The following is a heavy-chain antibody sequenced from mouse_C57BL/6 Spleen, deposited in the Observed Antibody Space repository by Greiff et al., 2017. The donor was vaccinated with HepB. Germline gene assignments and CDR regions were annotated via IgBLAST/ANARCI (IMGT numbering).Heavy chain of an antibody. CDR3: ARRDYGYDKGGFDY. V-gene: IGHV1-81*01. Sequence: VQLQQSGAELARPGASVKLSCKASGYTFTSYGISWVKQRTGQGLEWIGEIYPRSGNTYYNEKFKGKATLTADKSSSTAYMELRSLTSEDSAVYFCARRDYGYDKGGFDYWGQGTTLTVSS. CDR1: GYTFTSYG. D-gene: IGHD2-2*01. J-gene: IGHJ2*01. CDR2: IYPRSGNT.